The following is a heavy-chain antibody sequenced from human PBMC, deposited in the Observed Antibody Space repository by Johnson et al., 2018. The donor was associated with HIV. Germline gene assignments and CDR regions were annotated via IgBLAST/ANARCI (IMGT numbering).Heavy chain of an antibody. CDR1: GFTFSSYA. V-gene: IGHV3-30-3*01. J-gene: IGHJ3*02. CDR3: AREVYAHDAFDI. Sequence: QVQLVESGGGLVQPGRSLRLSCAASGFTFSSYAMHWVRQAPGKGLEWVAVISYDGSNKYYADSVKGRLTISRDNSKNTLYLQMNSLRPEDTAVYYCAREVYAHDAFDIWGQGTMVTVSS. D-gene: IGHD3-16*01. CDR2: ISYDGSNK.